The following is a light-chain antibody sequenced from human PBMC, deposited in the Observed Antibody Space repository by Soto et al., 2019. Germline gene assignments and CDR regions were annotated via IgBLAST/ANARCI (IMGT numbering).Light chain of an antibody. CDR3: CSYAGSPRYV. Sequence: QSALTQPRSVSGSPGQSVTISCTGTSSDVSGYNYVSWYQQHPGKAPKVMIYDVSERPSGVPDRFSGSKSGNTASLTISGLQAEDEADYYCCSYAGSPRYVLGTGTKLTVL. CDR2: DVS. V-gene: IGLV2-11*01. J-gene: IGLJ1*01. CDR1: SSDVSGYNY.